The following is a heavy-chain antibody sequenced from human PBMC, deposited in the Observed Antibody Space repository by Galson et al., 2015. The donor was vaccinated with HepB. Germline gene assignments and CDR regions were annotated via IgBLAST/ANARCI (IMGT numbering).Heavy chain of an antibody. Sequence: ETLSLTCTVSGGSITSYYWSWIRQPPGTGLECIAYIYHSGSTDYNPSLKSRVTISLDTSKNQFSLKLSFVTAADTAVYYCARARILTGYPGAFDIWGQGTMVTVSS. V-gene: IGHV4-59*08. CDR2: IYHSGST. CDR3: ARARILTGYPGAFDI. D-gene: IGHD3-9*01. CDR1: GGSITSYY. J-gene: IGHJ3*02.